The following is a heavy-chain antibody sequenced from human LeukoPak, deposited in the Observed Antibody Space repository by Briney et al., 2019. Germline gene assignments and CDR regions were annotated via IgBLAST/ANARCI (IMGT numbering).Heavy chain of an antibody. CDR3: ARRVDGSGRYRGYYYYYMDV. D-gene: IGHD3-10*01. Sequence: GGSLRLSCAASGFNFDDFGMSWVRQAPGKGLEWVSGINWNGASTGYVDSVKGRFTISRDSAKNSLYLQMNSLRAEDTALYYCARRVDGSGRYRGYYYYYMDVWGKGTTVTISS. J-gene: IGHJ6*03. V-gene: IGHV3-20*04. CDR2: INWNGAST. CDR1: GFNFDDFG.